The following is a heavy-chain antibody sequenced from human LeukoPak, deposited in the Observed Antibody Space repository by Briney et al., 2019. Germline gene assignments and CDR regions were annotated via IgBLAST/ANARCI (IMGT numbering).Heavy chain of an antibody. V-gene: IGHV4-59*01. Sequence: PSETLSLTCTVSGDSISSYYWSWIRQPPGKGQEWIGYIYYSGSTNYNPSLKSRVTISVDTSKSQFSLKLSSVTAADTAVYYCARLSRTVGRDAFDIWGQGTMVTVSS. CDR1: GDSISSYY. CDR2: IYYSGST. CDR3: ARLSRTVGRDAFDI. D-gene: IGHD4-23*01. J-gene: IGHJ3*02.